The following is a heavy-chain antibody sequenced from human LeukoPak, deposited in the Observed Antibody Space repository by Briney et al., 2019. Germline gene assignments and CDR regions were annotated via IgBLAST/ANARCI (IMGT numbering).Heavy chain of an antibody. V-gene: IGHV3-74*01. J-gene: IGHJ4*02. CDR2: INPDGSNT. CDR1: GFTFSNYW. D-gene: IGHD4-17*01. Sequence: GGSLRLSCAASGFTFSNYWMHWVRQDPGKGLVWVSYINPDGSNTNYADSVKGRFTISRDNAKNSLYLQMNSLRAEDTAVYYCARVTTVTTRPQPDFDYWGQGTLVTVSS. CDR3: ARVTTVTTRPQPDFDY.